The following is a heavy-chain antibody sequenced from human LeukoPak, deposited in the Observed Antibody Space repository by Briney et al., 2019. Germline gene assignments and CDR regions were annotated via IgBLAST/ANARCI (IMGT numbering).Heavy chain of an antibody. CDR3: ARAKMVGGVIIDDY. CDR1: GGTFSSYA. Sequence: ASVKVSCKASGGTFSSYAISWVRQALGQGLEWMGGIIPIFGTANYAQKFQGRVTITTDESTSTAYMELSSLRSEDTAVYYCARAKMVGGVIIDDYWGQGTLVTVSS. V-gene: IGHV1-69*05. J-gene: IGHJ4*02. D-gene: IGHD3-10*01. CDR2: IIPIFGTA.